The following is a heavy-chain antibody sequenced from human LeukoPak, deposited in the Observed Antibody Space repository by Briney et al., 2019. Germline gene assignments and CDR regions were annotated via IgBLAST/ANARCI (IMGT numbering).Heavy chain of an antibody. Sequence: PGGSLRLSCAASGFTFSYYTMHWVRQAPGKGLEWVAVISYDGSNEYYADSVKGRFTISRDNSKNTLYLQMNSLRVEDTAVYYCAIVLNYDDSSGYYFSYWGQGTLVTVSS. J-gene: IGHJ4*02. CDR3: AIVLNYDDSSGYYFSY. D-gene: IGHD3-22*01. V-gene: IGHV3-30-3*01. CDR2: ISYDGSNE. CDR1: GFTFSYYT.